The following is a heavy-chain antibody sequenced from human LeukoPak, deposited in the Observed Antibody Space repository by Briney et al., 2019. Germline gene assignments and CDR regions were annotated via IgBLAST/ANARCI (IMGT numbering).Heavy chain of an antibody. J-gene: IGHJ3*02. CDR2: INPNSGNT. V-gene: IGHV1-18*04. CDR1: GYTFTGYY. D-gene: IGHD2-15*01. CDR3: ARGSGCSGGSCYSVAFDI. Sequence: ASVKVSCKASGYTFTGYYMHWVRQAPGQGLEWMGWINPNSGNTNYAQKLQGRVTMTADTSTSTAYMELRSLRSDDTAVYYCARGSGCSGGSCYSVAFDIWGQGTMVTVSS.